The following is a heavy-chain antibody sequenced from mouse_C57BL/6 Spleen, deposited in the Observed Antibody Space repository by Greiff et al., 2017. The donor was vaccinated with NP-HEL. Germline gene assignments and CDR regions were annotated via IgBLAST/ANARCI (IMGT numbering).Heavy chain of an antibody. CDR2: IRSKSSNYAT. J-gene: IGHJ2*01. V-gene: IGHV10-3*01. CDR3: VREDDYLYYFDY. CDR1: GFTFNTYA. Sequence: EVHLVESGGGLVQPKGSLKLSCAASGFTFNTYAMHWVRQAPGKGLEWVARIRSKSSNYATYYADSVKDSFTISRDDSQSMLYLQMNNLKTEDTAMYYCVREDDYLYYFDYWGQGTTLTVSS. D-gene: IGHD2-4*01.